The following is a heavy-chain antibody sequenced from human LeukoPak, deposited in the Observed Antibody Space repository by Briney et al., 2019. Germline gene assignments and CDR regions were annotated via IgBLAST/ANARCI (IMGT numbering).Heavy chain of an antibody. J-gene: IGHJ3*01. CDR2: INPNSGST. Sequence: ASVKVSCKASGYTFTGYHMHWVRQAPGQGLEWMGWINPNSGSTSYAQKFQGRVTMTRDTSMSTVYMELSRPRSDDTAVYYCARVGEEYNNYYGNRGDYARWGQGTMVTVSS. V-gene: IGHV1-2*02. CDR3: ARVGEEYNNYYGNRGDYAR. D-gene: IGHD3-22*01. CDR1: GYTFTGYH.